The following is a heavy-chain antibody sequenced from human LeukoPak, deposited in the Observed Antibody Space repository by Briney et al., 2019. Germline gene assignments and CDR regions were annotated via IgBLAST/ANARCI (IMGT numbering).Heavy chain of an antibody. CDR2: IYYSGNT. D-gene: IGHD5-18*01. CDR1: DASISSTNYY. Sequence: PSETLSLTCNVSDASISSTNYYWVWIRQPPGKGLEWIGNIYYSGNTYYNPSLKSRVTIPVDTSKNQFSLKLSSVTAADTAVYHCARRYRYNYGKIDYWGQGILVTVSS. J-gene: IGHJ4*02. CDR3: ARRYRYNYGKIDY. V-gene: IGHV4-39*01.